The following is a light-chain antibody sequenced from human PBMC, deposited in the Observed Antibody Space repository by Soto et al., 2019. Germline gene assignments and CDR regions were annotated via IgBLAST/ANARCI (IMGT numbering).Light chain of an antibody. CDR3: QQRSNWPLT. Sequence: EIVLTQSPATLSLSPGERATLSCRASQSVSSYLAWYQQKPGQAPRLLIYDASNRATGIPARFSGSGSGTEFPLHISSLEPENFSIYYCQQRSNWPLTFGGGTKVDIK. CDR1: QSVSSY. CDR2: DAS. J-gene: IGKJ4*01. V-gene: IGKV3-11*01.